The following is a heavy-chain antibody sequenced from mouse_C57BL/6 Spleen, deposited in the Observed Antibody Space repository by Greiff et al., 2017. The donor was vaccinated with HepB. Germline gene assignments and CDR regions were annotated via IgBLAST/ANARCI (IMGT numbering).Heavy chain of an antibody. V-gene: IGHV1-4*01. CDR2: INPSSGYT. J-gene: IGHJ1*03. CDR3: ARWTERGYFDV. CDR1: GYTFTSYT. Sequence: VQLQQSGAELARPGASVKMSCKASGYTFTSYTMHWVKQRPGQGLEWIGYINPSSGYTKYNQKFKDKATLTADKSSSTAYMQLSSLTSEDSAVYYCARWTERGYFDVWGTRTTVTVSS.